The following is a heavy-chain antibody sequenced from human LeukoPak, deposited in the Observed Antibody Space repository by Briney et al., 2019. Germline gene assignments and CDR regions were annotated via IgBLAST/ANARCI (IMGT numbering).Heavy chain of an antibody. CDR3: ARVSIWFGEYAFDI. J-gene: IGHJ3*02. Sequence: GGSLRLSCAVSGFTFSSYWMSWVRQAPGKGLVWVSRIKSDGSSTRYADSVKGRFTISRDNAKNTLYLQMNSLRAEDTAVYYCARVSIWFGEYAFDIWGQGTMVTVSS. V-gene: IGHV3-74*01. D-gene: IGHD3-10*01. CDR1: GFTFSSYW. CDR2: IKSDGSST.